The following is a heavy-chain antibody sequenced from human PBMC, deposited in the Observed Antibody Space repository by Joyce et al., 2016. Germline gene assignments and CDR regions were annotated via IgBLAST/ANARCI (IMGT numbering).Heavy chain of an antibody. V-gene: IGHV3-23*01. Sequence: EVQLLESGGGLVQPGGSLRLSCAASGFTFSSYAVTWVRQAAGKGLEWVSAISGSGGSTYYADSVKGRFTISRDNSKNTLYLQMNSLRAEDTAVYYCAKAVMYYYDSSGYYFDYWGQGTLVTVSS. CDR2: ISGSGGST. CDR3: AKAVMYYYDSSGYYFDY. CDR1: GFTFSSYA. D-gene: IGHD3-22*01. J-gene: IGHJ4*02.